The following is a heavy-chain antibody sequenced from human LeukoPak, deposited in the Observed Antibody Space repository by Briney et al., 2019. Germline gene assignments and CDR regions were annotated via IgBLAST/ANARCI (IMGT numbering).Heavy chain of an antibody. CDR3: ARDVYYYDSSGYYSDAFDI. J-gene: IGHJ3*02. Sequence: PGGSLRLSCAASGFTFSSYWMSWFRQAPGKGLEWVANIKQDGSEKYYVDSVKGRFTISRDNAKNSLYLQMNSLRAEDTAVYYCARDVYYYDSSGYYSDAFDIWGQGTMVTVSS. CDR2: IKQDGSEK. D-gene: IGHD3-22*01. V-gene: IGHV3-7*01. CDR1: GFTFSSYW.